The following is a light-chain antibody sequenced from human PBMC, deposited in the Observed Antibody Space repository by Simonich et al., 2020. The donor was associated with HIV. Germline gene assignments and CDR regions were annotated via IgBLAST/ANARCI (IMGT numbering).Light chain of an antibody. CDR3: SSYTSSSTLAV. Sequence: QSALTQPASVSGSPGQSITLSCPGTTSDVGNYNYFSWYQQPPGKAPKLMIYDVDNRPSGVSIRFSGSKSGNTASLTISGLQAEDEADYYCSSYTSSSTLAVFGGGTQLTVL. CDR2: DVD. J-gene: IGLJ7*01. CDR1: TSDVGNYNY. V-gene: IGLV2-14*03.